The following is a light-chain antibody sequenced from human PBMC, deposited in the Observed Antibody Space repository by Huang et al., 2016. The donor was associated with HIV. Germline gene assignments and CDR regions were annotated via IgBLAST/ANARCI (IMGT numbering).Light chain of an antibody. Sequence: EVVMTQSPATLSVSPGERASLSCRASQNRSNGVAWYEQRPGQAPRLLLYDASTRDTGIPARFSGSGAGTDFALPISSLQSEDFAVYYCQQYNHWPPTTFGQGTTVDIK. CDR1: QNRSNG. J-gene: IGKJ1*01. CDR2: DAS. V-gene: IGKV3-15*01. CDR3: QQYNHWPPTT.